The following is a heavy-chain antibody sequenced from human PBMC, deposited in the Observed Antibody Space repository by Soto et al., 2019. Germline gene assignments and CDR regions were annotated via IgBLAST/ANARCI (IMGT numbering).Heavy chain of an antibody. CDR2: IRSRSIDM. J-gene: IGHJ3*02. CDR3: VRESYPAKAFEI. CDR1: GFTFSNYN. V-gene: IGHV3-21*01. Sequence: EVQLVESGGGLVKPGEYLRLYCAASGFTFSNYNINWVRQAPGKGLEWVSSIRSRSIDMYYADSVKGRFTISRDDAKNSLSLQMNGLRAEDTAVYFGVRESYPAKAFEIWGQGTMVTVSS. D-gene: IGHD2-2*01.